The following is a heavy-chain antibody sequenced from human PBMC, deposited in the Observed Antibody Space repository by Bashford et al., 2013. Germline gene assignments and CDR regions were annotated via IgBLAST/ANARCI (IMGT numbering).Heavy chain of an antibody. D-gene: IGHD2-15*01. CDR3: ARDRGYCYGGACCFDF. J-gene: IGHJ4*02. CDR2: IKQDGSEK. V-gene: IGHV3-7*01. Sequence: VRQAPGKGLEWVANIKQDGSEKYYVDSVKGRFTISRDNAKDSLYLQTNSLRAEDTAVYYCARDRGYCYGGACCFDFWGQGTLVTVSS.